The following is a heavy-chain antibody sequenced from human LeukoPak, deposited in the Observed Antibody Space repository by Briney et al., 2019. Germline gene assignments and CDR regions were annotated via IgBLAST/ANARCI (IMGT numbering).Heavy chain of an antibody. Sequence: ASVKVSCKASGYIFTDYYMHWVRQAPGQELGWMGRINPNSGGTNYAQKFQGRVTMTRDTSISTAYMELSRLRSDDTAVYYCARAGVDYVWGSYRNPDYWGQGTLVTVSS. CDR2: INPNSGGT. V-gene: IGHV1-2*06. J-gene: IGHJ4*02. CDR3: ARAGVDYVWGSYRNPDY. CDR1: GYIFTDYY. D-gene: IGHD3-16*02.